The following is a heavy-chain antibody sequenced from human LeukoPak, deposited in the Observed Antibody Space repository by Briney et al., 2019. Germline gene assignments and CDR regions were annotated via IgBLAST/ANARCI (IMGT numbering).Heavy chain of an antibody. Sequence: SVKVSCKASGGTFSSYAISWVRQAPGQGLEWMGMINPNAGITTYAQKFQGRVTVTTDTSTNTAYMELSTLTSEDTAVYYCARGRPGYTSSWYFYWGQGTLVTVSS. D-gene: IGHD6-13*01. CDR3: ARGRPGYTSSWYFY. V-gene: IGHV1-69*04. CDR1: GGTFSSYA. J-gene: IGHJ4*02. CDR2: INPNAGIT.